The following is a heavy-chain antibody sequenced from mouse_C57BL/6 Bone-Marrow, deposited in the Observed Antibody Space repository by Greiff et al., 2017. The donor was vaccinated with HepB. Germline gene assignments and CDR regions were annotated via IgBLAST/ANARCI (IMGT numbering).Heavy chain of an antibody. CDR2: INYDGSST. Sequence: DVMLVESEGGLVQPGSSMKLSCTATGFTFSDYYMAWVRQVPEKGLEWVANINYDGSSTYYLDSLKSRFIISRDNAKNILYLQMSSLKSEDTATYYCARGEGDAMDYWGQGTSVTVSS. CDR3: ARGEGDAMDY. V-gene: IGHV5-16*01. J-gene: IGHJ4*01. CDR1: GFTFSDYY.